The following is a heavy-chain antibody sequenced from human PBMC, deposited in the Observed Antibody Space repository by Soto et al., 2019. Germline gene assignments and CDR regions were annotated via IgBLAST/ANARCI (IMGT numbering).Heavy chain of an antibody. D-gene: IGHD2-21*01. Sequence: ASVKVSCKASGYTFTSYGISWVRQAPGQGLEWMGWISAYNGNTNYAQKLQGRVTMTTDTSTSTAYMELRSLRSDQTAVYYCARVGPCDVDPLAADYWGQGTLVTDSS. V-gene: IGHV1-18*01. J-gene: IGHJ4*02. CDR1: GYTFTSYG. CDR2: ISAYNGNT. CDR3: ARVGPCDVDPLAADY.